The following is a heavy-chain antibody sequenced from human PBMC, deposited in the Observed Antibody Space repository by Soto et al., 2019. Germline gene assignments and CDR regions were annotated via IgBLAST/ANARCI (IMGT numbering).Heavy chain of an antibody. CDR1: GGSISSYY. D-gene: IGHD3-22*01. CDR3: ARVGYYYDSSGSSRPNKPFDI. CDR2: IYYSGST. V-gene: IGHV4-59*01. J-gene: IGHJ3*02. Sequence: SETLSLTCTVSGGSISSYYWSRIRQPPGKGLGWIGYIYYSGSTNYNPSLKSRVTISVDTSKNQFSLKLSSVTAADTAVYYCARVGYYYDSSGSSRPNKPFDIWGQGTMVTVSS.